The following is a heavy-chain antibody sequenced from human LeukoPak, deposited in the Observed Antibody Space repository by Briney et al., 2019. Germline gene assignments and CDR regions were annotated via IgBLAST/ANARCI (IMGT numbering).Heavy chain of an antibody. CDR2: INPSAGGT. V-gene: IGHV1-46*01. D-gene: IGHD6-13*01. J-gene: IGHJ4*02. CDR3: ARDRLAASWYAFDY. CDR1: LYTFTIYY. Sequence: ASVNVSYKASLYTFTIYYIHWVRQAPGQGLEWMGIINPSAGGTSYAQKFQGRVTMTRDTSPSSVYMELSSLRSEDTAVYYCARDRLAASWYAFDYWGQGTLVTVSS.